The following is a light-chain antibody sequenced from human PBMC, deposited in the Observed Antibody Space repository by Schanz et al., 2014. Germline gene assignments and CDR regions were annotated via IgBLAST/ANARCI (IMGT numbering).Light chain of an antibody. CDR3: QSYDSSLWV. V-gene: IGLV3-21*02. CDR1: NIGSKS. J-gene: IGLJ3*02. Sequence: SYELTQPPSVSVAPGQTARITCGGNNIGSKSVHWYQQKPGQAPVLVVYDDSDRPSGIPERFSGSKSGTSASLAITGLQAEDEADYYCQSYDSSLWVFGGGTKLTVL. CDR2: DDS.